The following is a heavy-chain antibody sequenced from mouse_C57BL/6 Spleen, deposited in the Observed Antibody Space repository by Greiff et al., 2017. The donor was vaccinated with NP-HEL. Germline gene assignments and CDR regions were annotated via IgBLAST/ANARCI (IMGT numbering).Heavy chain of an antibody. J-gene: IGHJ4*01. Sequence: QVQLQQSGAELVKPGASVKISCKASGYTFTSYWMHWVKQRPGQGLEWIGEIDPSDSYTNYNQKFKGKSTLTVDKSSSTAYMQLSSLTSEDSAVYYCAGRRRGYYYAMDYWGQGTSVTVSS. CDR1: GYTFTSYW. D-gene: IGHD2-12*01. CDR2: IDPSDSYT. V-gene: IGHV1-69*01. CDR3: AGRRRGYYYAMDY.